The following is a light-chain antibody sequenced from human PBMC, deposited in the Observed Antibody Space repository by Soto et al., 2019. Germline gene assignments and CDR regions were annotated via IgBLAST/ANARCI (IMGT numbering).Light chain of an antibody. Sequence: QSALTQPASVSGSHGQSITISCTGTGSNVGGYNFVSWFQHHPGKAPKLIIFDVSSRPSGVSDRFSGSKSGNTASLTISGLQAEGEADYYCSSYTTSSTYLFGGGTKLTVL. CDR1: GSNVGGYNF. V-gene: IGLV2-14*03. CDR3: SSYTTSSTYL. J-gene: IGLJ2*01. CDR2: DVS.